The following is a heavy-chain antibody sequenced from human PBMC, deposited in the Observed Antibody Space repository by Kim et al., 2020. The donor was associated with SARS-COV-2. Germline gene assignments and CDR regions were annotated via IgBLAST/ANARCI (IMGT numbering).Heavy chain of an antibody. V-gene: IGHV4-34*01. D-gene: IGHD3-22*01. Sequence: SETLSLTCAVYGGSFSGYYWSWIRQPPGKGLEWIGEINHSGSTNYNPSLKSRVTISVDTSKNQFSLKLSSVTAADTAVYYCARGRLHWDYYDSSGYYYVGRGGYFDYWGQGTLVTVSS. CDR2: INHSGST. CDR1: GGSFSGYY. CDR3: ARGRLHWDYYDSSGYYYVGRGGYFDY. J-gene: IGHJ4*02.